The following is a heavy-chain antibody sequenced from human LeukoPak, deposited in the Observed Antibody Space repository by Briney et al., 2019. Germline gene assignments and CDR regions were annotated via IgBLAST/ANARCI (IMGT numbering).Heavy chain of an antibody. CDR1: GFTFSSYG. D-gene: IGHD6-13*01. CDR3: AKDHPIAAAGPAVDY. V-gene: IGHV3-30*02. CDR2: IRYDGSNK. Sequence: GGSLRLSCAASGFTFSSYGMHWVRQAPGKGLEWVAFIRYDGSNKYYADSVKGRFTISRDNSKNTLYLQMNSLRAEDTAVYYCAKDHPIAAAGPAVDYWGQGTLVTVSS. J-gene: IGHJ4*02.